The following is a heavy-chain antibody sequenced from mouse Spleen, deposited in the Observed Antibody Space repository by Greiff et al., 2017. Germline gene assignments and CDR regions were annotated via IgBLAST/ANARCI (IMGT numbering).Heavy chain of an antibody. V-gene: IGHV7-3*01. J-gene: IGHJ2*01. CDR1: GFTFTDYY. Sequence: EVKLMESGGGLVQPGGSLSLSCAASGFTFTDYYMSWVRQPPGKALEWLGFIRNKANGYTTEYSASVKGRFTISRDNSQSILYLQMNALRAEDSATYYCAINDYALYYFDYWGQGTTLTVSS. CDR3: AINDYALYYFDY. CDR2: IRNKANGYTT. D-gene: IGHD2-4*01.